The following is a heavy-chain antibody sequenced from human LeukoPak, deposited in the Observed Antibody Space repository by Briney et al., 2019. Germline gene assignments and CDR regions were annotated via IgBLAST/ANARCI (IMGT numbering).Heavy chain of an antibody. CDR3: AKGYYDYVWGSYYFDY. CDR2: ISGSGCST. D-gene: IGHD3-16*01. Sequence: PGGSLRLSCAFSGFTFSSYAMSWVRQAPGKGLEWVSAISGSGCSTYYADSVKGRFTISRDNSRDTLYLQMNSLRAEDTAVYYCAKGYYDYVWGSYYFDYWGQGTLVTVSS. CDR1: GFTFSSYA. V-gene: IGHV3-23*01. J-gene: IGHJ4*02.